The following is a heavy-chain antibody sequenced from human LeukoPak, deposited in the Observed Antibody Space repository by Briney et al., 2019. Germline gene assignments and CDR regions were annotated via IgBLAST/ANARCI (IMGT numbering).Heavy chain of an antibody. D-gene: IGHD2-2*01. V-gene: IGHV3-15*01. CDR1: GFTFSNAW. J-gene: IGHJ4*02. Sequence: PGGSLRLSCAASGFTFSNAWMSWVRQAPGKGLEWVGRIKSKTDGGTTDYAAPVKGRFTISRDDSKNTLYLQMNSLQTEDTAVYYCPKKICSSTSCSGDYWGQGTLVTVSS. CDR2: IKSKTDGGTT. CDR3: PKKICSSTSCSGDY.